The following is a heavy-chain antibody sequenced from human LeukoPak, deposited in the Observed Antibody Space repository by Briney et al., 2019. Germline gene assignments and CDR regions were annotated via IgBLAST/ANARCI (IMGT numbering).Heavy chain of an antibody. Sequence: SETLSLTCTVSGGSISSSSYYWGWIRQPPGKGLEWIGSIYYSGSTYYNPSLKSRVTISVDTSKNQFSLKLSSVTAADTAVYYCARGKYSSWQRLFDYWGQGTLVTVSS. CDR3: ARGKYSSWQRLFDY. CDR2: IYYSGST. CDR1: GGSISSSSYY. J-gene: IGHJ4*02. D-gene: IGHD6-13*01. V-gene: IGHV4-39*07.